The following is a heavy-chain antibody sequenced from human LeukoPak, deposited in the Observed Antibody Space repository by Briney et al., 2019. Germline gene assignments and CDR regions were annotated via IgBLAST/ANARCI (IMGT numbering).Heavy chain of an antibody. J-gene: IGHJ5*02. CDR1: GYTFTSYA. CDR2: ISAYNGNT. CDR3: ARDLGYSSSSGWFDP. V-gene: IGHV1-18*01. Sequence: ASVKVSCKASGYTFTSYAMHWVRQAPGQGLEWMGWISAYNGNTNYAQKLQGRVTMTTDTSTSTAYMELRSLRSDDTAVYYCARDLGYSSSSGWFDPWGQGTLVTVSS. D-gene: IGHD6-6*01.